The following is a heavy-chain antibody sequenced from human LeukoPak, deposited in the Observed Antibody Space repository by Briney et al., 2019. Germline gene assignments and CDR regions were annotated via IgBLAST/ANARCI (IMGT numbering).Heavy chain of an antibody. V-gene: IGHV3-30*02. CDR3: AKDPPYYDFWSGYLDY. J-gene: IGHJ4*02. CDR1: RFTFSTYA. D-gene: IGHD3-3*01. Sequence: GGSLRLSCAGSRFTFSTYAMNWVRQAPGKGLERVAFIRYDGSNKYYADSMKGRFTISRDNSKNTLYLQMNSLRAEDTAVYYCAKDPPYYDFWSGYLDYWGQGTLVTVSS. CDR2: IRYDGSNK.